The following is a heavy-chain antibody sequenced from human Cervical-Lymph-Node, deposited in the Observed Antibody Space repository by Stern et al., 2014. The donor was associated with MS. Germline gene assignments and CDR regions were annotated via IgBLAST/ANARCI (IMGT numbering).Heavy chain of an antibody. CDR3: ARIRLQRQHQYYFDY. D-gene: IGHD5-18*01. J-gene: IGHJ4*02. Sequence: SGPALVKPTQTLTLTCTFSGFSLSTSGMCVSWIRQPPGKALEWLARIDWDDDKYYSTSLKTRLTISKDTSKNQVVLTMTNMDPVDTATYYCARIRLQRQHQYYFDYWGQGTLVTVSS. V-gene: IGHV2-70*11. CDR2: IDWDDDK. CDR1: GFSLSTSGMC.